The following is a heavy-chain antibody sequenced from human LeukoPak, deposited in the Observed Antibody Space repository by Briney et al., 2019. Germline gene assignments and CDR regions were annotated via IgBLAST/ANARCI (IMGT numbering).Heavy chain of an antibody. CDR3: ARGTLSGSYYFDY. J-gene: IGHJ4*02. V-gene: IGHV1-69*06. CDR2: IIPIFGTA. Sequence: SVKVSCKASGGTFSSYAISWVRQTPGQGLEWMGGIIPIFGTANYAQKFQGRVTITADKSTSTAYMELSSLRSEDTAVYYCARGTLSGSYYFDYWGQGTLVTVSS. CDR1: GGTFSSYA. D-gene: IGHD5-12*01.